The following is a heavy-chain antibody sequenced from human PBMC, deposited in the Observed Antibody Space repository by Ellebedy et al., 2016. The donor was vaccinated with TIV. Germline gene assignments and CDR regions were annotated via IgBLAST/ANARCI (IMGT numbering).Heavy chain of an antibody. V-gene: IGHV1-24*01. CDR3: ATDRDYYGSGSSFNWFDP. J-gene: IGHJ5*02. D-gene: IGHD3-10*01. CDR1: GYTLTELS. CDR2: FDPEDGET. Sequence: ASVKVSCKVSGYTLTELSMHWVRRAPGKGLEWMGGFDPEDGETIYAQKFQGRVTMTEDTSTDTAYMELSSLRSEDTAVYYCATDRDYYGSGSSFNWFDPWGQGTLVTVSS.